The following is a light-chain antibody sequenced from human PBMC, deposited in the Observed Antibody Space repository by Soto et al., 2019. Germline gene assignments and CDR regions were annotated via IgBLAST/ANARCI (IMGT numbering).Light chain of an antibody. J-gene: IGKJ5*01. CDR2: DAS. Sequence: IQMTQSACSLSGSVGGRFTITGQASQNINNYLNWYQQKPGRAPKLLIYDASNLEAGVPSRFRGSGSGTDFTFTISRLQPEDIATYYCQQYENLPTFGQGTRLEIK. CDR3: QQYENLPT. V-gene: IGKV1-33*01. CDR1: QNINNY.